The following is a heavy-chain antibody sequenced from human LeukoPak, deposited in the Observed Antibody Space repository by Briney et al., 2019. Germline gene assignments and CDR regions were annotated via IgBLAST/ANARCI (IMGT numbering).Heavy chain of an antibody. CDR3: ARLTVGVDY. CDR1: GGSISSGDYY. D-gene: IGHD4-23*01. CDR2: IYYSGSI. J-gene: IGHJ4*02. Sequence: SETLSLTCTVSGGSISSGDYYWSWIRQAPGKGLAWTGYIYYSGSIYYNPTLKSRVPITVYTSQNQFSLKLCSVTAPATAMFYCARLTVGVDYWGQGALVTVSS. V-gene: IGHV4-30-4*08.